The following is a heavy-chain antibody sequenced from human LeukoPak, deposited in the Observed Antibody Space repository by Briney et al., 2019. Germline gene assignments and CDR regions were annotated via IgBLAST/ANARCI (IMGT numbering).Heavy chain of an antibody. V-gene: IGHV1-2*02. D-gene: IGHD3-3*01. CDR2: INPNSGGT. Sequence: ASVKVPCKASGYTSTGYYMHWVRQAPGQGLEWMGWINPNSGGTNYAQKFQGRVTMTRDTSISTAYMELSRLRSDDTAVYYCARAATDYDFWSGYYTGLGYFDYWGQGTLVTVSS. CDR1: GYTSTGYY. CDR3: ARAATDYDFWSGYYTGLGYFDY. J-gene: IGHJ4*02.